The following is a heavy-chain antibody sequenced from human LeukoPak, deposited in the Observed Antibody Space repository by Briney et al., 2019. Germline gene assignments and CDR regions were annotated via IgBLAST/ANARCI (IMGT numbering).Heavy chain of an antibody. J-gene: IGHJ3*02. Sequence: GGSLRLSCAASGFTFDDYGMSWVRQAPGKGLEWVSAISGSGGSTYYAVSVKGRFTISRDKSKNTLSLQMNILRAEDTAVYYCARDRTSHYYDSSGYYRRNHDAFDIWGQGTMVTVSS. CDR3: ARDRTSHYYDSSGYYRRNHDAFDI. CDR2: ISGSGGST. V-gene: IGHV3-23*01. CDR1: GFTFDDYG. D-gene: IGHD3-22*01.